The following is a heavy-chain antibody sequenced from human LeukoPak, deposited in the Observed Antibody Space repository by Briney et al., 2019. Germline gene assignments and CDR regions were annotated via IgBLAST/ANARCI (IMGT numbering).Heavy chain of an antibody. V-gene: IGHV3-23*01. CDR1: GFTFSSYA. Sequence: GGSLRLSCAASGFTFSSYAMSWVRQAPGKGLEWVSAISGSGGSTYYADSVKGRFTISRDNSKNALYLQMNSLRAEDTAVYYCAKKVALTGYYSGMTPDAFDIWGQGTMVTVSS. D-gene: IGHD3-9*01. CDR3: AKKVALTGYYSGMTPDAFDI. CDR2: ISGSGGST. J-gene: IGHJ3*02.